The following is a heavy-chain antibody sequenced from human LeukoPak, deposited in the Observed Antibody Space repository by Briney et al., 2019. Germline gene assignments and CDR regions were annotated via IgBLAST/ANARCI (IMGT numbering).Heavy chain of an antibody. CDR1: GFTFSSYG. CDR2: ICYDGSNK. D-gene: IGHD3-3*01. J-gene: IGHJ3*02. Sequence: PGRSLRLSCAASGFTFSSYGMHWVRQAPGKGLEWVAVICYDGSNKYYADSVKGRFTISRDNSTNTLYLQMNSLRAEDTAVYYCARDAGHHYDFWSGYFSSDAGRPFDIWGQGTMVTVSS. CDR3: ARDAGHHYDFWSGYFSSDAGRPFDI. V-gene: IGHV3-33*01.